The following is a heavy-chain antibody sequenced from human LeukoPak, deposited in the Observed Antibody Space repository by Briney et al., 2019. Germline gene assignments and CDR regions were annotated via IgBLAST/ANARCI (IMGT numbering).Heavy chain of an antibody. CDR3: ARTPIYYFDNSGYYN. V-gene: IGHV4-4*07. CDR2: IYSSGST. D-gene: IGHD3-22*01. CDR1: GGSMSSYY. J-gene: IGHJ4*02. Sequence: SETLSLTCTVSGGSMSSYYWSWIRQPAGKGLEWIGLIYSSGSTSYNPSLKSRVTMSVDTSKKQFSLRLSPVTAADTAVYYCARTPIYYFDNSGYYNWGQGTLVTVSS.